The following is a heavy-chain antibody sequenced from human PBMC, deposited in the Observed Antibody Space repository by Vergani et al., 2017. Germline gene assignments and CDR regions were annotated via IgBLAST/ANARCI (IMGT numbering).Heavy chain of an antibody. J-gene: IGHJ2*01. Sequence: QVQLVQSGAEVKKPGSSVKVSCKASGGTFSSYAISWVRQAPGQGLEWMGGIIPIFGTANYAQKFQGRVTITADESTCTAYMELSSLRSEDTAVYYCARDRPNIPPYCSSTSCTYRGWYFDLWGRGTLVTVSS. CDR2: IIPIFGTA. V-gene: IGHV1-69*01. D-gene: IGHD2-2*01. CDR1: GGTFSSYA. CDR3: ARDRPNIPPYCSSTSCTYRGWYFDL.